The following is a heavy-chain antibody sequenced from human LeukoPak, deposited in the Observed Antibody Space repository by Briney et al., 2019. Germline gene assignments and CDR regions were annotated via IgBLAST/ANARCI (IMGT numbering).Heavy chain of an antibody. J-gene: IGHJ5*02. D-gene: IGHD2-15*01. CDR3: ARVLVVVAAPFDP. V-gene: IGHV4-34*01. CDR2: INHSGST. CDR1: GGSFSGYY. Sequence: SSETLSLTCAVYGGSFSGYYWSWIRQPPGKGLEWIGEINHSGSTNYNPSLKSRVTISVDTSKNQFSLKLSSVTAADTAVYYCARVLVVVAAPFDPWGQVTLVTVSS.